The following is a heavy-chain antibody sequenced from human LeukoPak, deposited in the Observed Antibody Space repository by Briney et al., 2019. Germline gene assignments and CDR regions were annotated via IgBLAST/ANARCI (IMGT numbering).Heavy chain of an antibody. D-gene: IGHD3-22*01. CDR2: INSDGSST. V-gene: IGHV3-74*01. Sequence: GGSLRLSCAASGFTFDDYGMSWVRHAPGKGLVWVSRINSDGSSTSYADSVKGRFTISRDNAKNTLYLQMNSLRAEDTAVYYCARGYYDSSGYYSDAFDIWGQGTMVTVSS. CDR3: ARGYYDSSGYYSDAFDI. CDR1: GFTFDDYG. J-gene: IGHJ3*02.